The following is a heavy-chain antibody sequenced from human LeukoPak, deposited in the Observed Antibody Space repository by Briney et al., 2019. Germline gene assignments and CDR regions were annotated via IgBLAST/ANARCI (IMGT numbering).Heavy chain of an antibody. Sequence: ASVKVSCKASGYTFTSYDINWVRQATGQGLEWMGWMNPNSGNTGYAQKFQGRVTMTRNTSISTAYMELSSLRSEDTAVYYCARGGGSDIVVVPAADDYWGQGTLVTVSS. D-gene: IGHD2-2*01. J-gene: IGHJ4*02. V-gene: IGHV1-8*01. CDR2: MNPNSGNT. CDR1: GYTFTSYD. CDR3: ARGGGSDIVVVPAADDY.